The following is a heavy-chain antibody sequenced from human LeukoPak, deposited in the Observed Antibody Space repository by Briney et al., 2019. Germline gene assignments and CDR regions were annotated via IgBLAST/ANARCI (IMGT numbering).Heavy chain of an antibody. D-gene: IGHD1-26*01. V-gene: IGHV1-2*02. CDR2: INPNSGGT. J-gene: IGHJ6*03. Sequence: ASVKVSCKASGYTFTDYYIHWVRQAPGQGLEWMGWINPNSGGTNYAQKFQGRVTMTRDTSISTAYMELSRLRSDDTAVYYCARTLSPASGSSYYYYYYMDVWGKGTPVTVSS. CDR1: GYTFTDYY. CDR3: ARTLSPASGSSYYYYYYMDV.